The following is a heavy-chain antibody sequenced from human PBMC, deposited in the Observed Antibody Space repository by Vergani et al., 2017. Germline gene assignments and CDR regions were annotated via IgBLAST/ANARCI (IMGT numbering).Heavy chain of an antibody. CDR3: AKRGYDPRDAFDI. D-gene: IGHD3-3*01. J-gene: IGHJ3*02. CDR2: IYPGDSDT. CDR1: GYSFTTYW. Sequence: EVQLVQSGAEVKKPGESLKISCKGSGYSFTTYWIGWVRQMPGKGLAWMGIIYPGDSDTRYSPTFQGQVTISADKSISTAYLQWSSLKASDTAMYYCAKRGYDPRDAFDIWGQGTMDTVSS. V-gene: IGHV5-51*01.